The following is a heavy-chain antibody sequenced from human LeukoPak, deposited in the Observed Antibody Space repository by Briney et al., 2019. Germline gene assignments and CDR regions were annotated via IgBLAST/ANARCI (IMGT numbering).Heavy chain of an antibody. Sequence: SETLSLTCTVSGGSISSYYWSWIRQPPGKGLEWIGYIYYSGTTIYNPSLKSRLTISLDTSRNQFSLNLSSVTAADTAVYYRARDETHFYGSGSSNWFDPWGQGILVTVSS. D-gene: IGHD3-10*01. CDR2: IYYSGTT. CDR3: ARDETHFYGSGSSNWFDP. V-gene: IGHV4-59*12. J-gene: IGHJ5*02. CDR1: GGSISSYY.